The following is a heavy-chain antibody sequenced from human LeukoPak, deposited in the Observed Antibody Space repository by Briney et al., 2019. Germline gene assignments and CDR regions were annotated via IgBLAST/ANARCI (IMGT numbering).Heavy chain of an antibody. Sequence: ASVKVSCKASGYTFTSYGISWVRQAPGRGLEWMGWISAYNGNTNYAQKLLGRVTMTTDTSTSTAYMELRSLRSDDTAVYYCARDRDGYNSDDYWGQGTLVTVSS. J-gene: IGHJ4*02. CDR2: ISAYNGNT. D-gene: IGHD5-24*01. V-gene: IGHV1-18*01. CDR1: GYTFTSYG. CDR3: ARDRDGYNSDDY.